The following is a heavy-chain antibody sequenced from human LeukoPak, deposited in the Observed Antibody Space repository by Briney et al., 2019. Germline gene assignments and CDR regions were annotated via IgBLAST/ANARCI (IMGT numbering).Heavy chain of an antibody. CDR2: FDPEDGET. V-gene: IGHV1-24*01. CDR3: ATFRDDAGWFDP. D-gene: IGHD1-1*01. Sequence: ASVKVSCKVSGYTLTELSMHWVRQAPGKGLEWMGGFDPEDGETIYAQKFQGRVTMTEDTSTDTAYMELGSLRSEDTAVYYCATFRDDAGWFDPWGQGTLVTVSS. CDR1: GYTLTELS. J-gene: IGHJ5*02.